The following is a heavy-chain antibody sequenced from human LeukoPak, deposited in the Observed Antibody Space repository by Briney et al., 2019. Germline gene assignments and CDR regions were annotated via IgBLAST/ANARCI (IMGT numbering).Heavy chain of an antibody. V-gene: IGHV3-23*01. CDR3: ATIRGNFDYFDY. Sequence: GGSLRLSCAASGFTFSSYAMSWVRQAPGKGLEWVSAISGSGGSTYYADSVKGRFTISRDNSKNTLYLQMNSLRAEDTAVYYCATIRGNFDYFDYWGQGTLVTVSS. D-gene: IGHD5-12*01. CDR2: ISGSGGST. J-gene: IGHJ4*02. CDR1: GFTFSSYA.